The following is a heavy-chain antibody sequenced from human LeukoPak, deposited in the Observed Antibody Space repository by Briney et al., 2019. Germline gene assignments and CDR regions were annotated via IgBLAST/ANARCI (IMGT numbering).Heavy chain of an antibody. Sequence: SETLSLTCTVSGGSISSSSYYWGWIRQPPGKGLEWIGYIYYSGSTNYNPSLKSRVTISVDTSKNQFSLKLSSVTAADTAVYYCAREKTGIAVAGTWGFDYWGQGTLVTVSS. D-gene: IGHD6-19*01. J-gene: IGHJ4*02. V-gene: IGHV4-61*01. CDR1: GGSISSSSYY. CDR2: IYYSGST. CDR3: AREKTGIAVAGTWGFDY.